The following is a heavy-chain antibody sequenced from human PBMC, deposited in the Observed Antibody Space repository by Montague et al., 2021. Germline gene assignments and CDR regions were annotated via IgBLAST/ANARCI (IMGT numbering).Heavy chain of an antibody. CDR3: TSGREGNYNVMDV. CDR1: GDSDAVMEPR. V-gene: IGHV6-1*01. J-gene: IGHJ6*02. D-gene: IGHD1-1*01. Sequence: CAISGDSDAVMEPRCSWVEHTSERQPEREGGTRYRSKWNNDYAVSVRGRVTINPDTSKNQFSLQLNSVTPEDTAIYYCTSGREGNYNVMDVWGQGTTVTGSS. CDR2: TRYRSKWNN.